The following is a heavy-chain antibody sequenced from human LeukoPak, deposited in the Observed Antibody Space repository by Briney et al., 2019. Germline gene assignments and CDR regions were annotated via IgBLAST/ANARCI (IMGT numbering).Heavy chain of an antibody. V-gene: IGHV4-31*03. J-gene: IGHJ4*02. CDR2: ISYSGST. CDR1: GGSINSGGYY. Sequence: SETLSLTCTVSGGSINSGGYYWGWIRQHPGKGLEWTGYISYSGSTYYNPCVKRRFTISLKTTKNQFSLRLSSVSAADTAVYFCTVGPHHYFASWGQGTLVTVSS. CDR3: TVGPHHYFAS. D-gene: IGHD4-11*01.